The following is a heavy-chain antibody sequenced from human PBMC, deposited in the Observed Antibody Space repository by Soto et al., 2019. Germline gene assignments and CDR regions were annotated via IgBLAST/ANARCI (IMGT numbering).Heavy chain of an antibody. V-gene: IGHV3-66*04. CDR2: IYSGGST. CDR3: ARHGYNYGGGYFDY. CDR1: GVTVSSNY. D-gene: IGHD5-18*01. Sequence: EVQLVESGGGLVQPGGSLRLSCAASGVTVSSNYMSWVRQAPGKGLEWVSVIYSGGSTYYADSVKGRFTISRDNSKYTLSLQMNSLRAEDTAVYYCARHGYNYGGGYFDYWGQGTLVTVSS. J-gene: IGHJ4*02.